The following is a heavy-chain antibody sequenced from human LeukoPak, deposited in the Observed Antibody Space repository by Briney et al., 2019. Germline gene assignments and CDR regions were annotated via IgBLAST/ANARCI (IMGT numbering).Heavy chain of an antibody. V-gene: IGHV4-34*01. CDR2: INHSGST. CDR3: ARQHDSSGYLYY. CDR1: GRYFSGYY. J-gene: IGHJ4*02. Sequence: PSETLSLTCAVYGRYFSGYYWSWIRQPPGKGLEWIGEINHSGSTNYNPSLKSRVTISVDTSKNQFSLKLSSVTAADTAVYYCARQHDSSGYLYYWGQGTLVTVSS. D-gene: IGHD3-22*01.